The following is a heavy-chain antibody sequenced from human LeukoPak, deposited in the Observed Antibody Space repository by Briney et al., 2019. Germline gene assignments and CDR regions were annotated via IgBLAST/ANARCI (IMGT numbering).Heavy chain of an antibody. D-gene: IGHD1-1*01. CDR1: GYTFTSQD. V-gene: IGHV1-8*01. J-gene: IGHJ4*02. CDR2: MNPNSGNT. Sequence: GASVKVSCKASGYTFTSQDVNWVRQATGQGLEWMGWMNPNSGNTGYAQKFQGRVIMTRDTSINTAYMELYSLRSDDTAVYYCARGYSSTMRTTGNDYWGQGTLVTVSS. CDR3: ARGYSSTMRTTGNDY.